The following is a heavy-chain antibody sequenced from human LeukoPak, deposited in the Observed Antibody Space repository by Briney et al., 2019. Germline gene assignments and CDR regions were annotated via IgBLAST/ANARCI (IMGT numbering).Heavy chain of an antibody. Sequence: GGSLRLSCAASGFTSSNYAMSWVRQAPGKGLEWVSAISGSGATTYYADSVKGRFTISRDNAKNSLYLQMNSLRDEDTAVYYCARGAAFDYYMDVWGKGTTVTVSS. D-gene: IGHD6-13*01. CDR1: GFTSSNYA. CDR3: ARGAAFDYYMDV. CDR2: ISGSGATT. J-gene: IGHJ6*03. V-gene: IGHV3-23*01.